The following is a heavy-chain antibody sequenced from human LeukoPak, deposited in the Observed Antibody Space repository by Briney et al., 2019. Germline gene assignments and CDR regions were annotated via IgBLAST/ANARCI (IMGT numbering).Heavy chain of an antibody. J-gene: IGHJ4*02. D-gene: IGHD3-3*01. Sequence: PSQTLSLTCTVSGGSIRSGGFYWSWIRQHPGKGLEWIGYIEYSGSTFYNPSLESRLTMSVDTSKNQSSLMLSSVTAADTAVYYCTRAIRFSPDYWGQGTLVTVSS. CDR1: GGSIRSGGFY. V-gene: IGHV4-31*03. CDR2: IEYSGST. CDR3: TRAIRFSPDY.